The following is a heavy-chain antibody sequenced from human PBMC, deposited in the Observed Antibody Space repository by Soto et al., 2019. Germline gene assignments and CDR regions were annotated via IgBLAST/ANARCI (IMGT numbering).Heavy chain of an antibody. CDR3: ARLGGHRGAACFGFYAMDV. CDR2: FYYSEST. Sequence: SDTLSLTCTVSGGSISGGPYSWGWIRQPPGQGLEWIGTFYYSESTHYNPSLVSRVTISVDTSKEQFSLRVNSVTAADTAVYYCARLGGHRGAACFGFYAMDVWGQGTTVT. J-gene: IGHJ6*02. CDR1: GGSISGGPYS. V-gene: IGHV4-39*01. D-gene: IGHD2-15*01.